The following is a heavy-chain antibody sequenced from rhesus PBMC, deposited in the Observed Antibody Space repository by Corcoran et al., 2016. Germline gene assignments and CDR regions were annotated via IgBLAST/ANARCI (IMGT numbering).Heavy chain of an antibody. CDR2: ISYSGST. V-gene: IGHV4-122*02. CDR1: GASLSSSYYY. J-gene: IGHJ4*01. D-gene: IGHD1-20*01. CDR3: ARQSSCNNHFDF. Sequence: QVQLQESGPGLVKPSETLSLTCTVSGASLSSSYYYWNGIRKAPGKGLELIGYISYSGSTRYNPSLKSRVTISRDTSKDQFSLKLSAVTAADTAVYSCARQSSCNNHFDFWGQGVLVTVSS.